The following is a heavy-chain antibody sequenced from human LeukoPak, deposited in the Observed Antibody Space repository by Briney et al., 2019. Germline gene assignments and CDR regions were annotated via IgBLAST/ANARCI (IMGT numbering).Heavy chain of an antibody. D-gene: IGHD2-2*01. CDR1: GFTFSSYA. V-gene: IGHV3-23*01. CDR2: ISGSGGST. CDR3: AKDPPRDIVVVPAARGNWFDP. J-gene: IGHJ5*02. Sequence: PGGSLRLSCAASGFTFSSYAMSWVRQAPGKGLEWVSAISGSGGSTYYADSVKGRFTISRDNSKNTLYLQMNSLRAEDTAVYYCAKDPPRDIVVVPAARGNWFDPWGQGTLVTVSS.